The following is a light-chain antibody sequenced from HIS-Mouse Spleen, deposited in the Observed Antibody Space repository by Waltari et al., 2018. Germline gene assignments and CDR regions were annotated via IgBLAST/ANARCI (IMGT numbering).Light chain of an antibody. Sequence: QSVLTQPPSASGTPGQRVTISCSGSSSNIGSNTVNWYQQLPGTAPKLLIYSNTQRPSGVPDRFSGSKSGTSASLAISVLQSEDEADYYCAAWDDSLNGWVFGGGTKLTVL. CDR2: SNT. J-gene: IGLJ3*02. CDR3: AAWDDSLNGWV. CDR1: SSNIGSNT. V-gene: IGLV1-44*01.